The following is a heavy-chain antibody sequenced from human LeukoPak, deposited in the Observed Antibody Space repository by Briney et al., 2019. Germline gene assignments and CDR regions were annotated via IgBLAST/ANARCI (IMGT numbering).Heavy chain of an antibody. J-gene: IGHJ4*02. CDR1: GFTFDDYA. V-gene: IGHV3-9*01. CDR3: AKDMEGAADY. Sequence: PGGSLTLSCVGSGFTFDDYAMHWVRQAPGKGLEWVSGINWNGTTKFYADSVKGRFTISRDNAKNSLYLQMNSLRAEDTALYYCAKDMEGAADYWGQGTLVTVSS. CDR2: INWNGTTK. D-gene: IGHD1-26*01.